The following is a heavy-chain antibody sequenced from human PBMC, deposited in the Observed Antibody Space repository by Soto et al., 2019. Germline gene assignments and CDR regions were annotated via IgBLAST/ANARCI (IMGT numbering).Heavy chain of an antibody. V-gene: IGHV3-7*05. D-gene: IGHD3-10*01. CDR3: ASGSQEA. J-gene: IGHJ5*02. Sequence: EVQLVESGGGLVQPGGSLRLACAASGFTFSSYWMSGVRQAPGKGLEWVANIKQDGSEKYYEDSVKGRFTISRDNARNSLYLQMNILRAEDTSMYYCASGSQEAWGQGTLVTVFS. CDR2: IKQDGSEK. CDR1: GFTFSSYW.